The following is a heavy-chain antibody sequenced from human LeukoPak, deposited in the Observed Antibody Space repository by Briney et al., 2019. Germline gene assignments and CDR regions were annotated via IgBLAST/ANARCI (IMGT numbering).Heavy chain of an antibody. CDR3: AKDPGYSSGWGPFDY. D-gene: IGHD6-19*01. CDR1: FXXXXXX. J-gene: IGHJ4*02. Sequence: FXXXXXXMSXVXXAPGKGLEWVSAFIAPPRSTYYPHSVQRPFTISPDNSKTTLYLQMNSLRPEDTAVYYCAKDPGYSSGWGPFDYWGQGTLVTVSS. CDR2: FIAPPRST. V-gene: IGHV3-23*01.